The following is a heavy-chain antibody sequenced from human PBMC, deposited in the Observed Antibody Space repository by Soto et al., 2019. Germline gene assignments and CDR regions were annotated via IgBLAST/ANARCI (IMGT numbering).Heavy chain of an antibody. CDR1: GYPVTAYY. D-gene: IGHD3-3*01. J-gene: IGHJ3*02. CDR3: ARGGGVGVAGSAAFDM. V-gene: IGHV1-2*02. CDR2: INPATGAT. Sequence: QLHLVQSGAVVKKPGASVTVSCSASGYPVTAYYMHWVRQAPGRGLEWMGGINPATGATKYTQTFPGRVTVTRGTSPSTVFMELGGLTPEDTAVFYCARGGGVGVAGSAAFDMWGQGTLVTVSS.